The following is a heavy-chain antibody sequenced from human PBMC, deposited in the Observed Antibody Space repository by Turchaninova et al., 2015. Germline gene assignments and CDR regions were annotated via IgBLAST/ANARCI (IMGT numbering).Heavy chain of an antibody. CDR1: GYTFTSYG. J-gene: IGHJ3*02. V-gene: IGHV1-18*04. D-gene: IGHD4-17*01. CDR3: XSHDYGDYVXFDI. CDR2: ISAYNGKT. Sequence: QVQLVQSGAEVKKPGASVKVSCKASGYTFTSYGISWVRQAPGQGLEWMGWISAYNGKTNYAQKLQGRVTMTTDTSTXTAYMXXRSXXXDDTAVYXXXSHDYGDYVXFDIXXQGTXVTVSX.